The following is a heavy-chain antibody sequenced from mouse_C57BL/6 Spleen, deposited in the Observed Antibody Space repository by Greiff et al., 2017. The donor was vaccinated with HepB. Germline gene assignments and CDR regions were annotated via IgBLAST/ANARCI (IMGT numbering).Heavy chain of an antibody. Sequence: VQLQQSGAELVKPGASVKISCKASGYAFSSYWMNWVKQRPGKGLEWIGQIYPGDGDTNYNGKFKGKATLTADKSSSTAYMQLSSLTSEDSAVYFCARDPTVVAFDYWGQGTTLTVSS. D-gene: IGHD1-1*01. CDR1: GYAFSSYW. CDR2: IYPGDGDT. CDR3: ARDPTVVAFDY. V-gene: IGHV1-80*01. J-gene: IGHJ2*01.